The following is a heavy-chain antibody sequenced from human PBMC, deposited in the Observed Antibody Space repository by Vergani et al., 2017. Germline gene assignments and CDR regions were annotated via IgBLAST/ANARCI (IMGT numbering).Heavy chain of an antibody. CDR2: ISGRSSYV. CDR1: GFIFSDYN. Sequence: EVQVVQSGGGLVKPGGSLRLSCEPSGFIFSDYNLNWVRQAPGSGLEWVASISGRSSYVNYAVSVKGRFTISRDNAKNSLFLQMTSLRAEDTAVYYCVREVTFYDSVSDYLAGYFDHWGQGALVTVSS. CDR3: VREVTFYDSVSDYLAGYFDH. D-gene: IGHD3-3*01. V-gene: IGHV3-21*02. J-gene: IGHJ4*02.